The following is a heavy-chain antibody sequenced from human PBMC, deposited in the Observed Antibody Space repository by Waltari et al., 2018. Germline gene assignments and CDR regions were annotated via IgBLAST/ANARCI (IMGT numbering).Heavy chain of an antibody. V-gene: IGHV2-5*02. CDR3: AAAGMRTSFDY. D-gene: IGHD6-13*01. CDR2: IYWDDDK. J-gene: IGHJ4*02. Sequence: QITLKESGPTLVKPTQPLTLTCTFSGFSLSTSGVRVCWIRQPPGKALELLALIYWDDDKRYSPSLKSRLTITKDTSKNQVVLTMTNMDPVDTATYYCAAAGMRTSFDYWGQGTLVTVSS. CDR1: GFSLSTSGVR.